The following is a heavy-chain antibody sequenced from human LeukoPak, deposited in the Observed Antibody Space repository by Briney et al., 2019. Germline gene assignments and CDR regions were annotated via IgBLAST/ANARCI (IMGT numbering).Heavy chain of an antibody. CDR2: FSAYNGHT. Sequence: GASVKVSCKASGYTFTDYDITWVRQAPGQGLEWMGWFSAYNGHTNYAQKLQGRITVTTDTSTSTSYMELRSLRSDDTAVYYCARRGLGTTQRYFEYWGQGTLVIVSS. CDR3: ARRGLGTTQRYFEY. D-gene: IGHD1-7*01. J-gene: IGHJ4*02. CDR1: GYTFTDYD. V-gene: IGHV1-18*01.